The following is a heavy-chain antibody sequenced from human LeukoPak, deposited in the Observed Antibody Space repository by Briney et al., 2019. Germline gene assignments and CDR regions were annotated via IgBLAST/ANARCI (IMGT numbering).Heavy chain of an antibody. Sequence: GGSLRLSCAASGFTFSTYSMTWVRQGPGKGREWVSSIYPSCDSTFYAHSVKGRLTISRDNSKNKLYLQMGSLRTEDRAIYYCAKDVVPDSGWDLDYWGQGTLVTVSS. CDR1: GFTFSTYS. CDR3: AKDVVPDSGWDLDY. V-gene: IGHV3-23*01. J-gene: IGHJ4*02. CDR2: IYPSCDST. D-gene: IGHD6-19*01.